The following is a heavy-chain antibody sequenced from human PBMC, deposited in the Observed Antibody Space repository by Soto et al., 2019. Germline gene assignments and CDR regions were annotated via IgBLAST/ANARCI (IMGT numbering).Heavy chain of an antibody. V-gene: IGHV3-21*01. CDR2: ISSSSSYI. D-gene: IGHD3-9*01. Sequence: PGGSLRLSCAASGFTFSSYAMSWVRQAPGKGLEWVSSISSSSSYIYYADSVKGRFTISRDNAKNSLYLQMNSLRAEDTAVYYCARDYDILTGYYYYYGMDVWGQGTTVTVSS. J-gene: IGHJ6*02. CDR1: GFTFSSYA. CDR3: ARDYDILTGYYYYYGMDV.